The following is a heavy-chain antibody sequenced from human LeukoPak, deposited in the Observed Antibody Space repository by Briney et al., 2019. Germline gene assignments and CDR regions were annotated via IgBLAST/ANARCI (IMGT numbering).Heavy chain of an antibody. Sequence: GGSLRLSYAASGFTFSSYWMHWVRQAPGKGLVWVSRINSDGSSTSYADSVKGRFTISRDNAKNTLYLQMNSLRAEDTAVYYCARDWSNYDFWSGYYYWGQGTLVTVSS. V-gene: IGHV3-74*01. CDR1: GFTFSSYW. J-gene: IGHJ4*02. D-gene: IGHD3-3*01. CDR2: INSDGSST. CDR3: ARDWSNYDFWSGYYY.